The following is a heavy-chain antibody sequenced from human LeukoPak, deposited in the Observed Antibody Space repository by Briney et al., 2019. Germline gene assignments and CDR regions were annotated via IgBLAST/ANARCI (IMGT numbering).Heavy chain of an antibody. V-gene: IGHV3-23*01. CDR1: GFTFSSYA. D-gene: IGHD6-6*01. J-gene: IGHJ6*02. CDR3: AKDPGWSIAARRYYGMDV. Sequence: GGSLRLSCAASGFTFSSYAMSWVRQAPGKGLEWVPAISGSGGSTYYADSVKGRFTISRDNSKNTLYLQMNSLRAEDTAVYYCAKDPGWSIAARRYYGMDVWGQGTTVTVSS. CDR2: ISGSGGST.